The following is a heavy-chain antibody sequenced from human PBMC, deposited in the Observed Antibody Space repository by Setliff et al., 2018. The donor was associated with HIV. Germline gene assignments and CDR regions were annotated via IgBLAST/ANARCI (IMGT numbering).Heavy chain of an antibody. D-gene: IGHD5-18*01. V-gene: IGHV1-69*05. CDR1: GGTFSSYA. Sequence: SVKVSCKASGGTFSSYAISWVRQAPGQGLEWMGGIIPIFGTANYAQKLQGRVTITTDESTSTAYMELSSLRSEDTAVYYCARGPNTAMVPGYFDYWGQGTLVTVSS. CDR2: IIPIFGTA. J-gene: IGHJ4*02. CDR3: ARGPNTAMVPGYFDY.